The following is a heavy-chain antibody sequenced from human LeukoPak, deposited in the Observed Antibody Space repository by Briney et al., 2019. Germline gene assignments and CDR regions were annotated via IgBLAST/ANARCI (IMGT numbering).Heavy chain of an antibody. Sequence: GGSLRLSCAASGFTFSSYSMNWVRQAPGKGLEWVSAISGSGGSTYYADSVKGRFTISRDNSKNTLYLQMNSLRAEDTAVYYCAGVSSGSYRIGGYWGQGTLVTVSS. D-gene: IGHD3-10*01. CDR1: GFTFSSYS. J-gene: IGHJ4*02. CDR3: AGVSSGSYRIGGY. CDR2: ISGSGGST. V-gene: IGHV3-23*01.